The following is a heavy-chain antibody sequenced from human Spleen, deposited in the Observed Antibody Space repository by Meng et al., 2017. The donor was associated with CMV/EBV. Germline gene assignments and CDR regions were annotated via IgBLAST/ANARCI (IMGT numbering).Heavy chain of an antibody. CDR2: IPYDVTNK. J-gene: IGHJ4*01. Sequence: GGSLRLSCAASAFTFSNYGMHWVRQAPVKGLEWVAVIPYDVTNKYYVDSVQGRFTISRDNSKNTLYLQMHSLSGEDTAIYYCAKGRAFTGAYYFDSWGHGILVTVSS. D-gene: IGHD2-8*02. CDR1: AFTFSNYG. CDR3: AKGRAFTGAYYFDS. V-gene: IGHV3-33*05.